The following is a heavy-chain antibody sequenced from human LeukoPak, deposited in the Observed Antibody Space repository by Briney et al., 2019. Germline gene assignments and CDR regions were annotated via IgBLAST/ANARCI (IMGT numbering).Heavy chain of an antibody. CDR1: GGSINSGGYY. Sequence: SQTLSLTCTVSGGSINSGGYYWSWIRQPPGKGLEWIGYIYYSGSTNYNPSLKSRVTISVDTSKNQFSLKLSSVTAADTAVYYCARDTYSGSYINWFDPWGQGTLVTVSS. J-gene: IGHJ5*02. CDR2: IYYSGST. CDR3: ARDTYSGSYINWFDP. V-gene: IGHV4-61*08. D-gene: IGHD1-26*01.